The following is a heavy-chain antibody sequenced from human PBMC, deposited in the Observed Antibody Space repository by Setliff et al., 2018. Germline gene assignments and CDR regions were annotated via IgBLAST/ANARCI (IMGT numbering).Heavy chain of an antibody. V-gene: IGHV1-2*02. CDR3: ARHSGRYYVTGTFDS. CDR2: NNPASGTT. D-gene: IGHD1-7*01. J-gene: IGHJ4*02. CDR1: GSIFTDYF. Sequence: GASVKVSCKASGSIFTDYFIHWVRQAPGQGLECMGWNNPASGTTLLPDKFQGRITVISYTSISTGYMELRSLRSDDTAISFCARHSGRYYVTGTFDSWGQGTLVTVSS.